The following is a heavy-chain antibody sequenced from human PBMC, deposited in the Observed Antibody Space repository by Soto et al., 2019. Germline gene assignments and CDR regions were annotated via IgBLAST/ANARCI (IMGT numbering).Heavy chain of an antibody. CDR1: GGFLSESY. V-gene: IGHV4-34*01. D-gene: IGHD3-16*01. J-gene: IGHJ5*01. CDR3: VRIRYHSPSSVLWLHS. CDR2: INHVGGT. Sequence: PSETLSLTCAVYGGFLSESYWTWIRQPPGKGLEWIGEINHVGGTNYNPSLKSRVTMSVDTSQNQFSLRLISVTAADTAMYFCVRIRYHSPSSVLWLHSWGQGTQVTVSS.